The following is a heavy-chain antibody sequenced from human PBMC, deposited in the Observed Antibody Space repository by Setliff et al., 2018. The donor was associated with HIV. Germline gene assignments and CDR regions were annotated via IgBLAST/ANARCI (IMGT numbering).Heavy chain of an antibody. J-gene: IGHJ1*01. V-gene: IGHV3-73*01. D-gene: IGHD6-19*01. CDR1: GFAFAGAE. Sequence: GGSLRPPCAASGFAFAGAEIHWVRQASGKGLEWVGRIRNKFNSLATQYGESLEGRFTISRDDSKNTAYLQMRSLKTDDTAVYFCATNGRVPGSSLDSWGPGCLVTVSS. CDR3: ATNGRVPGSSLDS. CDR2: IRNKFNSLAT.